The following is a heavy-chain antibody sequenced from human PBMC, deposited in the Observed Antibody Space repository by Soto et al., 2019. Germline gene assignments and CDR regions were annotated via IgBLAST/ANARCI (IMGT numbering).Heavy chain of an antibody. CDR1: GGCVCISV. D-gene: IGHD1-26*01. J-gene: IGHJ4*02. CDR2: IYYSGNT. V-gene: IGHV4-59*02. CDR3: ARGIRMELGY. Sequence: SDSLSITCIVCGGCVCISVWSWFRQPPGKGLEWIGYIYYSGNTNYNPSLKSRVTISVDTSKNQFSLKLSSVTAADTAVYYWARGIRMELGYCGQGTLVTVSS.